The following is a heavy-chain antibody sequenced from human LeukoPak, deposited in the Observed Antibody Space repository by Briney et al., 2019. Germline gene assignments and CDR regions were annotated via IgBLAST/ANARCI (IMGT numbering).Heavy chain of an antibody. CDR2: INSDGSST. D-gene: IGHD3-3*01. V-gene: IGHV3-74*01. Sequence: PGGSLRLSCAASGFTFSSYWMHWVRQAPGKGLVWVSRINSDGSSTSYADSVKGRFTISRDNAKNTLYLQMNSLRAEDTAVYYCAKDSTYDFWSGYSDYWGQGTLVTVSS. CDR3: AKDSTYDFWSGYSDY. J-gene: IGHJ4*02. CDR1: GFTFSSYW.